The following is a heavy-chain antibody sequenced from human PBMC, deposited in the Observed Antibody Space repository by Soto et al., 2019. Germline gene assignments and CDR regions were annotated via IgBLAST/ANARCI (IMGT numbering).Heavy chain of an antibody. CDR1: GFTFTTFG. CDR2: ISYDGHNK. D-gene: IGHD4-17*01. CDR3: AKDLQAYGDYNYYYYGMDV. J-gene: IGHJ6*02. V-gene: IGHV3-30*18. Sequence: QVQLVESGGGVVQPGGSLRLSCTASGFTFTTFGIHWVRQAPGKGLEWVALISYDGHNKYYSDSVKGRFTISRDTYKNTLSLQMNSRRAEDTAVYYCAKDLQAYGDYNYYYYGMDVWGQGTTVSVSS.